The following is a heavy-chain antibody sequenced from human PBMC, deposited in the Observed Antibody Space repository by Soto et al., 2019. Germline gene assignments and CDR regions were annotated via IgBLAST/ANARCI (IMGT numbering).Heavy chain of an antibody. CDR1: GFTFSSYA. CDR3: AKESVVVITDY. J-gene: IGHJ4*02. CDR2: ISYDGSIK. V-gene: IGHV3-30*18. Sequence: QVQLVESGGGVVQPGRSLRLSCAASGFTFSSYAMHWVRQAPGKGLEWVAVISYDGSIKYYADSVKGRFTISRDNSKNTLYLQMNSLRAEDTAVYYCAKESVVVITDYWGQGTLVTVSS. D-gene: IGHD3-22*01.